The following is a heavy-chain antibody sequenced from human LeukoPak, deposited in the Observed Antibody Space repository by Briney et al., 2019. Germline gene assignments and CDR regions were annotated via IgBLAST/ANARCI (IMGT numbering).Heavy chain of an antibody. CDR1: GYTFTGYY. CDR2: INPNSGGT. D-gene: IGHD3-22*01. V-gene: IGHV1-2*02. J-gene: IGHJ4*02. Sequence: GASVKVSCKASGYTFTGYYMHWVRQAPGQGLEWMGWINPNSGGTNYAQKFQGRVTMTRDTSISTAYMELSRLRSDDTAVYYCARGLYYDSSGYSLYWGQGTLVTVSS. CDR3: ARGLYYDSSGYSLY.